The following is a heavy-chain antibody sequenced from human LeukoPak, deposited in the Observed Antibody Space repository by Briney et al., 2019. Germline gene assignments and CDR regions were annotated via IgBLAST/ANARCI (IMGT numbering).Heavy chain of an antibody. CDR3: ARNSPEWSHLRNFHYDYMDV. V-gene: IGHV4-4*07. Sequence: SETLSLTCTVPDGSISTYTWTWIRQPAGKGLEWIGLIYSSGTTISNPSLKSRLTMSVDTSKNQFSLNLRSVTAADTAVYYCARNSPEWSHLRNFHYDYMDVWSKGTTVTVSS. D-gene: IGHD3-3*01. CDR2: IYSSGTT. CDR1: DGSISTYT. J-gene: IGHJ6*03.